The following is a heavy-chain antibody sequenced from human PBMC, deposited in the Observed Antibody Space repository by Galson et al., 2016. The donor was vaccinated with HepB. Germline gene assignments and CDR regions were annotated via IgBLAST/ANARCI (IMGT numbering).Heavy chain of an antibody. Sequence: SLRLSCAASGFTVSSTYMNWVRQAPGKGLEYVSVIYCGGTTYYADSVKGRFTISRDNSQNSLFLQMNTLRAEDTAVYFCLRGVYGDYGWFDYWGHGTLVTVSS. CDR3: LRGVYGDYGWFDY. D-gene: IGHD4-17*01. V-gene: IGHV3-66*02. CDR2: IYCGGTT. J-gene: IGHJ4*01. CDR1: GFTVSSTY.